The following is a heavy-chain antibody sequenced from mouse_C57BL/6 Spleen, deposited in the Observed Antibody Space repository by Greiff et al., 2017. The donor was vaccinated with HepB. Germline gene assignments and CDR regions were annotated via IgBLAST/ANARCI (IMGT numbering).Heavy chain of an antibody. Sequence: EVQLVESGPELVKPGDSVKISCKASGYSFTGYFMNWVMQSHGKSLEWIGRINPYNGDTFYNQKFKGKATLTVDKSSSTAHMELRSLTSEDSAVYYCARYYGSSYAMDYWGQGTSVTVSS. CDR2: INPYNGDT. CDR3: ARYYGSSYAMDY. V-gene: IGHV1-20*01. J-gene: IGHJ4*01. CDR1: GYSFTGYF. D-gene: IGHD1-1*01.